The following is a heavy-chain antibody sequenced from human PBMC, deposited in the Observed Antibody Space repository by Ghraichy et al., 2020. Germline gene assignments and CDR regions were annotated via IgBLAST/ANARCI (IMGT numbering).Heavy chain of an antibody. CDR2: IGTAGDT. CDR1: GFTFSSYD. J-gene: IGHJ4*02. D-gene: IGHD1-1*01. Sequence: GGSLRLSCAASGFTFSSYDMHWVRQATGKGLEWVSAIGTAGDTYYPGSVKGRFTISRENAKNSLYLQMNSLRAGDTAVYYCARVKESPTTYDYWGQGTLVTVSS. CDR3: ARVKESPTTYDY. V-gene: IGHV3-13*01.